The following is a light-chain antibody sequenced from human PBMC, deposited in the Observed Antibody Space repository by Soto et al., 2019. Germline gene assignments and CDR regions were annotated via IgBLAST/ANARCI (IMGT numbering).Light chain of an antibody. V-gene: IGKV3-15*01. J-gene: IGKJ5*01. CDR3: QQYNNWPIT. Sequence: EMFVTQSPAPLSVSPGEGATLSCRASQSVSSNLAWYQQKPGQAPRLLIYGASTRATGIPARFSGSGSGTEFTLTISSLQSEDFAVYYCQQYNNWPITFGHGTRLE. CDR1: QSVSSN. CDR2: GAS.